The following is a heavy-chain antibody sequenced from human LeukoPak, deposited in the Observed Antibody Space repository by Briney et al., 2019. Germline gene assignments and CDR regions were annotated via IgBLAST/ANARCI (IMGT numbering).Heavy chain of an antibody. V-gene: IGHV1-2*02. CDR3: ARQDCSSTSCYRGAFDP. Sequence: ASVKVSCKASGYTFTGYYIHWVRQAPGQGLEWMGWINPNSGGTNYAQKFQGRVTMTRDTSISTAYMELGRLRSDDTAVYYCARQDCSSTSCYRGAFDPWGQGTLVTVSS. J-gene: IGHJ5*02. D-gene: IGHD2-2*01. CDR2: INPNSGGT. CDR1: GYTFTGYY.